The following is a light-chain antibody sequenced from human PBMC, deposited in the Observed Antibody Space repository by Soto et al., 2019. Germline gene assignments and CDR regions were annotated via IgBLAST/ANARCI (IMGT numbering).Light chain of an antibody. Sequence: DIQMTQSPSTLSASVGDRVTITCRASQSICSWLAWYQQKPGKAPKLLIYKASSLESGVPSRFSGSGSGTEFTLTISSLQPDDFATYYCQQYNSYSWTCGQGTKVEIK. CDR2: KAS. CDR1: QSICSW. V-gene: IGKV1-5*03. CDR3: QQYNSYSWT. J-gene: IGKJ1*01.